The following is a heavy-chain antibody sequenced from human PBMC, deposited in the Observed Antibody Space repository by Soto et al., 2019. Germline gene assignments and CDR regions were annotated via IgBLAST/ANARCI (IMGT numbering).Heavy chain of an antibody. CDR1: GGSISGYY. J-gene: IGHJ4*02. Sequence: SETLSLTCAVSGGSISGYYWSWVRQPAGKGLEWIGRIYSSGDTDYTSSLKSRVTMSIDTSRNQFSLKLNSVTAADTAAYYCARDTRLEGATVGLYDFWGQGILVTVSS. D-gene: IGHD1-26*01. CDR3: ARDTRLEGATVGLYDF. V-gene: IGHV4-59*10. CDR2: IYSSGDT.